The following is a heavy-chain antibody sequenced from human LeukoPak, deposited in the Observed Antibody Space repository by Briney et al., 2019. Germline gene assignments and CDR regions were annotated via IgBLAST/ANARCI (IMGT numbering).Heavy chain of an antibody. Sequence: ASVKVSCKASGYTFTGYYIHWVRQAPGQGLDWMGWINPNSGGTNYAQKFQGGVTMTRDTSISTAYMELSRLRSDDTAVYYCARDRAYCSSTSCYQNWFDPWGQGTLVTVSS. D-gene: IGHD2-2*01. J-gene: IGHJ5*02. CDR3: ARDRAYCSSTSCYQNWFDP. CDR1: GYTFTGYY. V-gene: IGHV1-2*02. CDR2: INPNSGGT.